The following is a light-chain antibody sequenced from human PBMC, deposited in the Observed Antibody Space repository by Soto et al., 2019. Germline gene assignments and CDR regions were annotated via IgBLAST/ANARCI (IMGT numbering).Light chain of an antibody. V-gene: IGLV7-46*01. Sequence: QAVVTQEPSLTVSPGGTVTLTCGSSTGAVTSGHYPYWFQQKPGQAPRTLIYDTSNKHSWTPARFSGSLLGGKAALTLSGAQPEDEAEYYCVLSYSGAPGVFGGGTKLTVL. CDR1: TGAVTSGHY. CDR2: DTS. J-gene: IGLJ3*02. CDR3: VLSYSGAPGV.